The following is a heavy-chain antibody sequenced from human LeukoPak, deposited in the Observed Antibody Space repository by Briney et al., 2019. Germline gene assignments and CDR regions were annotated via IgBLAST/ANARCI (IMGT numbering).Heavy chain of an antibody. Sequence: GASVKVSCKASGYTFTGYYMHWVPQAPGQGLEWMGWINPNSGGTNYAQQFQGRVTMTRDTSISTAYMELSRLRSDDTAVYDCARDSWYIVVVVAANPEDWFDPWGQGTLVTVSS. D-gene: IGHD2-15*01. V-gene: IGHV1-2*02. CDR3: ARDSWYIVVVVAANPEDWFDP. CDR1: GYTFTGYY. CDR2: INPNSGGT. J-gene: IGHJ5*02.